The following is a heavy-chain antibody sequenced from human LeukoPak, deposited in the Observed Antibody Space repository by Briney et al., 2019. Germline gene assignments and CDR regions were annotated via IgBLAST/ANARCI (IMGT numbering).Heavy chain of an antibody. Sequence: GGSLRLSCAASGFTFDDYAMHWVRQAPGKGLEWVSLISGDGGSTYYAESVKGRFTISRDNSKNSLYLEMNSLRTEDTALYYCAKDTGLFGLGSYYKGYNWFDPWGQGTLVTVSS. J-gene: IGHJ5*02. CDR1: GFTFDDYA. CDR3: AKDTGLFGLGSYYKGYNWFDP. V-gene: IGHV3-43*02. D-gene: IGHD3-10*01. CDR2: ISGDGGST.